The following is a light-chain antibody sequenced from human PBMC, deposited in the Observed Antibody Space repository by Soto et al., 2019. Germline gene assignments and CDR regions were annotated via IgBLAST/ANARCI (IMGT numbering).Light chain of an antibody. CDR3: MQGVYWPPGRA. J-gene: IGKJ1*01. V-gene: IGKV2-30*01. Sequence: DVVMTQSPLSLPVTLGQPASISCRSSQSLLYSDGNTYLNWFLQRPGQSPRRLIYKVSNRDSGVPDKFSGSGSDTEFTLKISRVEAEDVGVYYCMQGVYWPPGRAFGQGTKVEIK. CDR1: QSLLYSDGNTY. CDR2: KVS.